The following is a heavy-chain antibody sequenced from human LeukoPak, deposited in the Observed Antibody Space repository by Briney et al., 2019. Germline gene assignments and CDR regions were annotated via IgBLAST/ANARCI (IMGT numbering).Heavy chain of an antibody. CDR1: GASISSGGYY. CDR3: ARGPHCSSTSCYSEYFHH. D-gene: IGHD2-2*01. V-gene: IGHV4-31*03. J-gene: IGHJ1*01. CDR2: ISYRRSP. Sequence: SQTLSLTCTVSGASISSGGYYWSWIRLHPGKGLEWIGYISYRRSPYYNPSLKGRVTISVDTSRNQFSLKLSSVTAADTAVYYCARGPHCSSTSCYSEYFHHWGQGTLVTVSS.